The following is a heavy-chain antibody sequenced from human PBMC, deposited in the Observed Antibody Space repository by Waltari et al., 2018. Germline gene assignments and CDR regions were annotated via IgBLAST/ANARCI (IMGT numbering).Heavy chain of an antibody. CDR1: GGSISNYY. J-gene: IGHJ4*02. D-gene: IGHD6-13*01. CDR2: VSDTGRT. V-gene: IGHV4-59*08. CDR3: ARSTGGYSSSWYQIGTYFDS. Sequence: QVQLQESGPGLVKPSATLSLSCTVSGGSISNYYWSWIRPPPGKEMEWVGCVSDTGRTNYSPSLQSRVTISVDSSNNQFTLKLTSVTAADTAIYYCARSTGGYSSSWYQIGTYFDSWGQGNLVTVSS.